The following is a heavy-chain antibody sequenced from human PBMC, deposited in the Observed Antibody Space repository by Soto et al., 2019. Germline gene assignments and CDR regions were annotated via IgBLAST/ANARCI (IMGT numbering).Heavy chain of an antibody. V-gene: IGHV3-30*18. D-gene: IGHD3-10*01. Sequence: GGSLRLSCAASGFTFSSYGMHWVRQAPGKGLEWVAVISYDGSNKYYADSVKGRFTISRDNSKNTLYLQMNSLRAEDTAVYYCAKGRYFDYYGAKRDYWGQGTLVTVSS. J-gene: IGHJ4*02. CDR2: ISYDGSNK. CDR1: GFTFSSYG. CDR3: AKGRYFDYYGAKRDY.